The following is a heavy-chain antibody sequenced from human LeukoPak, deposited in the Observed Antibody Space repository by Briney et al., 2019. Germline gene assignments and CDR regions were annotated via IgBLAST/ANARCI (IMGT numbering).Heavy chain of an antibody. V-gene: IGHV4-59*08. CDR3: ASLLYGSGSYYYYYYGMDV. D-gene: IGHD3-10*01. CDR2: IYYSGST. J-gene: IGHJ6*02. Sequence: PSETLSLTCTVSGGSISSYYWSWIPQPPGKGLEWIGYIYYSGSTNYNPSLKSRVTISVDTSKNQFSLKLSSVTAADTAVYYCASLLYGSGSYYYYYYGMDVWGQGTTVTVSS. CDR1: GGSISSYY.